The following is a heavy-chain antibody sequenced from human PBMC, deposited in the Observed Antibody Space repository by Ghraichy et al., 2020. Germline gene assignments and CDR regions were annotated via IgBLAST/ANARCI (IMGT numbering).Heavy chain of an antibody. CDR3: ARASYCRGGNCYSPEYLQH. V-gene: IGHV1-46*01. J-gene: IGHJ1*01. D-gene: IGHD2-15*01. CDR2: INPNSGDT. CDR1: GYTFTTYY. Sequence: ASVKVSCKASGYTFTTYYMHWVRQATGQPVRQAPGQGLEWMGIINPNSGDTTYAQKFQGRVTMTRDTSTSTVYMELSSLRSEDTAVYYCARASYCRGGNCYSPEYLQHWGQGTQVTVPS.